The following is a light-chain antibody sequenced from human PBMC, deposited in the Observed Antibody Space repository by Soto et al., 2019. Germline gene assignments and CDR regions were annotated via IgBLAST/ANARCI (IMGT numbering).Light chain of an antibody. CDR1: ESVSSN. Sequence: KATLSCRASESVSSNLAWYQQKPGQAPRLLIYGASTRATGIPARFSGSGSGTQSNLTISSLSADALALLNRPPYNIRYTTFGQGTKVDI. CDR3: PPYNIRYTT. J-gene: IGKJ1*01. V-gene: IGKV3-15*01. CDR2: GAS.